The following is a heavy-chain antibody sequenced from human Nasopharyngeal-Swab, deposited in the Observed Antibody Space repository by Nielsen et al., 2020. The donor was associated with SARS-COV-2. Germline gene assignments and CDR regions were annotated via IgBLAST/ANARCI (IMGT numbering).Heavy chain of an antibody. J-gene: IGHJ6*03. CDR2: IYWDDDP. Sequence: SGPTLVKPTQTLTLTCSFSGFSLTTSGVGVAWIRQPPGKALEWLALIYWDDDPRYNPSLKTRLTITKDTSKDQVVLTLTNMGPVDSGTYYCAHITRGLERDTIFGVPLAFLSYYYMDVWGKGTTVTVS. CDR3: AHITRGLERDTIFGVPLAFLSYYYMDV. V-gene: IGHV2-5*02. CDR1: GFSLTTSGVG. D-gene: IGHD3-3*01.